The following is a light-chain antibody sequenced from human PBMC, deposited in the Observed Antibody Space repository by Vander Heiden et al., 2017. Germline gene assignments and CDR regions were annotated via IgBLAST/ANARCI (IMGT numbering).Light chain of an antibody. CDR2: GAS. Sequence: DIVSTLSPGTLSLSPGERATLSCRASQSVSSCYLAWYQQKPGEAPRLLNYGASSKATGIPDRCSGSGSGTDFTLTISRLEPEDFAVYYCQQYSSPPLFGGGTKVEIK. CDR1: QSVSSCY. V-gene: IGKV3-20*01. J-gene: IGKJ4*01. CDR3: QQYSSPPL.